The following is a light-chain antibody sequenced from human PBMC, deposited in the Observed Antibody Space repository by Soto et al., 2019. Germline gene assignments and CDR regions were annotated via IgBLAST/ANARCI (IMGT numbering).Light chain of an antibody. V-gene: IGKV3-11*01. CDR2: DAS. CDR1: QSVSTY. Sequence: EIVLTQSPATLSLSPGERATLSCRASQSVSTYLAWYQQKPGQAPRLLIYDASNRATGVPARFCGSGSGTDFTLTISGLEPEDFAVYYCQQRSNWPVTFGQGTKLEIK. CDR3: QQRSNWPVT. J-gene: IGKJ2*01.